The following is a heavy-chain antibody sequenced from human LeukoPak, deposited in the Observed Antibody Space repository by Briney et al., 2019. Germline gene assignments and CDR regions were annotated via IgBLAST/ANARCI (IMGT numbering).Heavy chain of an antibody. CDR3: ARQETSMFGMESLATTRFDF. CDR1: GASMRSTGFF. V-gene: IGHV4-39*01. D-gene: IGHD3-10*02. CDR2: ISYSRRT. J-gene: IGHJ4*02. Sequence: PSETLSLTCTVSGASMRSTGFFWGWIRQAPGRGLEWMANISYSRRTYYNPSLESRVTISADMSSNQFFLNLISVTAADTSLYYCARQETSMFGMESLATTRFDFWGQGILVTVSS.